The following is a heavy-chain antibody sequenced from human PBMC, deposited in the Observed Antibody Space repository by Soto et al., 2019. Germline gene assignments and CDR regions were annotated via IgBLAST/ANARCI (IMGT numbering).Heavy chain of an antibody. CDR1: GFTFSSYW. J-gene: IGHJ6*02. V-gene: IGHV3-74*01. CDR2: INSDGSST. D-gene: IGHD2-15*01. Sequence: PGGSLRLSCAASGFTFSSYWMHWVRQAPGKGLVWVSRINSDGSSTSYADSVKGRFTISRDNAKNTLYLQMNSLRAEDTAVYYCAREFAGYCSGGSCYSYYYYYYGMDVWGQGTTVTVSS. CDR3: AREFAGYCSGGSCYSYYYYYYGMDV.